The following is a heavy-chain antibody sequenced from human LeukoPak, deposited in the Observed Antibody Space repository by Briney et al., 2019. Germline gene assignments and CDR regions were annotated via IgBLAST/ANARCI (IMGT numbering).Heavy chain of an antibody. CDR1: GFTLSSYG. CDR2: INEGGGGT. Sequence: PGGSLRLSCAASGFTLSSYGMSWVRQAPGKGLEWVANINEGGGGTNYADSVRGRFTISRDNSKNTLYLQMNSLRAEDTAVYYWAKRGVVVRVFLVGFHKEAYYFESWGQGALVTASS. V-gene: IGHV3-7*03. J-gene: IGHJ4*02. D-gene: IGHD3/OR15-3a*01. CDR3: AKRGVVVRVFLVGFHKEAYYFES.